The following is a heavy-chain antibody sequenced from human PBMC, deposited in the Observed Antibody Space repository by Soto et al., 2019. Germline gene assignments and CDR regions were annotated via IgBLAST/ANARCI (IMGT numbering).Heavy chain of an antibody. V-gene: IGHV3-15*01. CDR2: IKSKTDGGTT. Sequence: PGGSLRLSCAASGFTFSNAWMSWVRQAPGKGLEWVGRIKSKTDGGTTDYAAPVKGRFTISRDDSKNTLYLQMNSLKTEDTAVYYCTTDDPPWITMIVGLPFDYCGQGTLVTVSP. CDR3: TTDDPPWITMIVGLPFDY. J-gene: IGHJ4*02. CDR1: GFTFSNAW. D-gene: IGHD3-22*01.